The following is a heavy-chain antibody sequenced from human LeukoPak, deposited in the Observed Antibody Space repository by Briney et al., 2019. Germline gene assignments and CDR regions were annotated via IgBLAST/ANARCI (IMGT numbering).Heavy chain of an antibody. CDR2: ITRTSSI. Sequence: GGSLRLSCAASGFTFSSYTMNWVRQSPGKGLEWVSSITRTSSIFYADSVKGRFTISRDNAKNSLYLLMNSLRAEDTAVYYCARVSGTSRDSRGQGTEVTVSS. CDR3: ARVSGTSRDS. V-gene: IGHV3-69-1*01. D-gene: IGHD5-12*01. J-gene: IGHJ4*02. CDR1: GFTFSSYT.